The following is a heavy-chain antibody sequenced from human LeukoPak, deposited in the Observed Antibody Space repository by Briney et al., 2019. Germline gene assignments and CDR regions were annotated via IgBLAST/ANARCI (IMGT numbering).Heavy chain of an antibody. V-gene: IGHV4-59*01. J-gene: IGHJ4*02. CDR2: IYYSGST. CDR3: ARASGYSYDFHY. Sequence: KPSETLSLTCTVSGGSISSYYWSWIRQPPGKGLEWIGYIYYSGSTNYNPSLKSRVTISVDTSKNQFSLKLSSVTAADTAVYYCARASGYSYDFHYWGQGTLVTVSS. D-gene: IGHD5-18*01. CDR1: GGSISSYY.